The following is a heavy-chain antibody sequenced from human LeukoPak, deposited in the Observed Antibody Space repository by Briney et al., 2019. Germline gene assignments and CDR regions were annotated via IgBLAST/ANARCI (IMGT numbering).Heavy chain of an antibody. J-gene: IGHJ4*02. CDR1: GFTFSTYS. V-gene: IGHV3-21*01. CDR3: AREFLQEEFDY. D-gene: IGHD3-3*01. CDR2: ISGSSIIM. Sequence: GGSLRLSCVASGFTFSTYSMNWVRQAPGKGLEWVSSISGSSIIMYYADSVKGRFTISRDNAKNSLYLQMNSLRAEDTAVYYCAREFLQEEFDYWGQGTLVTVSS.